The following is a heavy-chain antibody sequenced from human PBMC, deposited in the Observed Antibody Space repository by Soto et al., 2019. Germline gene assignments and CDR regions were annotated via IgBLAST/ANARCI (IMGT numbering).Heavy chain of an antibody. J-gene: IGHJ6*02. CDR2: INANSGGT. CDR3: ARVAAARVGYGMEV. V-gene: IGHV1-2*02. D-gene: IGHD6-13*01. CDR1: GYTFTGYY. Sequence: QVQLVQSGAEVKKPGASVKVSCKASGYTFTGYYMHWVRQAPGQGLEWMGWINANSGGTNYAQKFQGRVTMTRETSVCTAYMELSRVSSDVKAVYYCARVAAARVGYGMEVWGQGTTVTVSS.